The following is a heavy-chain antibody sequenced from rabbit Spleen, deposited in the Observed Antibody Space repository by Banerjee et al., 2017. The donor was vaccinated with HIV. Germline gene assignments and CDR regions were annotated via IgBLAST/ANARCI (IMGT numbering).Heavy chain of an antibody. V-gene: IGHV1S40*01. D-gene: IGHD1-1*01. Sequence: QSLEESGGGLVQPEGSLTLTCKASGFSFSSNDYMCWVRQAPGKGLEWIGFIYTGNAKNYYASWAKGRFTISKTSSTTVTLQVTSLTAADTATYFCTRDDGSGHYIDGYFNLWGQGTLVTVS. J-gene: IGHJ4*01. CDR2: IYTGNAKN. CDR3: TRDDGSGHYIDGYFNL. CDR1: GFSFSSNDY.